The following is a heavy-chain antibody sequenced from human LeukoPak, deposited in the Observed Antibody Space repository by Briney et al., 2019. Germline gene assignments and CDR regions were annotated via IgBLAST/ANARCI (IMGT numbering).Heavy chain of an antibody. CDR3: AREGYSSSSCDY. J-gene: IGHJ4*02. D-gene: IGHD6-6*01. CDR1: GFTFSSYA. CDR2: ISGSGGST. Sequence: QPGGSLRLSCAASGFTFSSYAMSWVRQAPGKGLEWVSAISGSGGSTYYADSMKGRFTISRDNAKNSLYLQMNSLRAEDTAVYYCAREGYSSSSCDYWGQGTLVTVSS. V-gene: IGHV3-23*01.